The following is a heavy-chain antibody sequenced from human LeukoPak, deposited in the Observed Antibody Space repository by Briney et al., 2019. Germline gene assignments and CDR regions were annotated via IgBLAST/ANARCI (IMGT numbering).Heavy chain of an antibody. CDR3: AIDLRGGVTMTSRGGY. D-gene: IGHD3-22*01. CDR1: GFTFSSYW. J-gene: IGHJ4*02. Sequence: GGSLRLSCAASGFTFSSYWMSWVRQAPGKGLEWVANIKQDGSEKYYVDSVKGRFTISRDNAKNSPYLQMNSLRAEDTALYYCAIDLRGGVTMTSRGGYWGQGTLVTVSS. CDR2: IKQDGSEK. V-gene: IGHV3-7*03.